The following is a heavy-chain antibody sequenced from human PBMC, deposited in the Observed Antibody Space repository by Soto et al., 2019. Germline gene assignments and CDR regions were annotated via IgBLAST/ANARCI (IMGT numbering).Heavy chain of an antibody. V-gene: IGHV2-5*02. CDR2: INWDDDK. D-gene: IGHD2-15*01. J-gene: IGHJ6*02. Sequence: QITLKESGPTLVKPTQILTLTWTFSGFSLSTSGVGVGWIRQPPGKALERLALINWDDDKRYSPSLTSRLTITKDTSKNQVVLTMTNMDPVDTATYYCAHVLVVVANYGMDVWGQGTTVTVSS. CDR1: GFSLSTSGVG. CDR3: AHVLVVVANYGMDV.